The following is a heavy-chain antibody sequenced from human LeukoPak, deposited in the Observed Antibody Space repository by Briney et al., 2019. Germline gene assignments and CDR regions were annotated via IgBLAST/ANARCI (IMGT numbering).Heavy chain of an antibody. V-gene: IGHV4-31*03. CDR2: IYHSGST. CDR1: GGSISSGGYC. J-gene: IGHJ4*02. CDR3: ARAEDYGSGSYFDY. D-gene: IGHD3-10*01. Sequence: PSQTLSLTCKVSGGSISSGGYCWSWIRQHPGKGLEWIGDIYHSGSTYYNPSLKSRVTISVDTSKNHFSLKLSSVTAADTAVYFCARAEDYGSGSYFDYWGQGTLVTVSS.